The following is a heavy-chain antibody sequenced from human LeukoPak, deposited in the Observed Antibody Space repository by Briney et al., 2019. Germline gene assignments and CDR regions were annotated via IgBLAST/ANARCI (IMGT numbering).Heavy chain of an antibody. Sequence: ASVKASCKASGDTFSSYYMHWVRQAPGQGLEWMGIINPSGSSTTYAQKFQGRVTMTTDTSTSTAYMDLRSLRSDDTAVYYCARDPSLIVGATISFFDYWGQGTLVTVSS. J-gene: IGHJ4*02. V-gene: IGHV1-46*01. CDR1: GDTFSSYY. CDR2: INPSGSST. D-gene: IGHD1-26*01. CDR3: ARDPSLIVGATISFFDY.